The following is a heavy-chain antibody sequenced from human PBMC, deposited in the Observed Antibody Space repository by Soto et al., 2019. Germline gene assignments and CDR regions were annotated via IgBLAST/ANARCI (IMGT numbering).Heavy chain of an antibody. CDR2: MTGDGRTT. J-gene: IGHJ6*02. CDR1: GFTFGDYW. V-gene: IGHV3-74*03. CDR3: ARAVAGTYYYYGMDV. Sequence: PGGSLRLSCAASGFTFGDYWMHWVRQPPGKGPEWVSRMTGDGRTTQYADSVKGRFTISRDNSKNTLYLQMNSLRAEDTAVYYCARAVAGTYYYYGMDVWGQGTTVTVSS. D-gene: IGHD6-19*01.